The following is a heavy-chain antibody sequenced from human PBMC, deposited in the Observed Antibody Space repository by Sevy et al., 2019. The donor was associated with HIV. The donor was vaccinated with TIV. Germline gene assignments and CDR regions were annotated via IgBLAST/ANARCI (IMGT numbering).Heavy chain of an antibody. Sequence: ASVKVSCKASGYTFTGQYIHWVRQAPGQGLEWMGWINPNSGDTKYRQDFQDKVTLTRDTSITTAYMELSGLKSDDTAIYYCARDLRLRGYSYGYFEYWGQGTLVTVSS. V-gene: IGHV1-2*02. D-gene: IGHD5-18*01. J-gene: IGHJ4*02. CDR1: GYTFTGQY. CDR2: INPNSGDT. CDR3: ARDLRLRGYSYGYFEY.